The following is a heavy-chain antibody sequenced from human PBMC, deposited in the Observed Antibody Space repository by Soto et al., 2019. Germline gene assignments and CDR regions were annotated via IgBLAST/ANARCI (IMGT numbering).Heavy chain of an antibody. CDR1: GFTFSSYA. Sequence: GGSLRLSCAASGFTFSSYAMHWVRQAPGKGLEWVAVISYDGSNKYYADSVKGRFTISRDNSKNTLYLQMNSLRAEDTAVYYCASDIGLYNWNYYGMDVWGQGTTVTVSS. J-gene: IGHJ6*02. D-gene: IGHD1-20*01. V-gene: IGHV3-30-3*01. CDR2: ISYDGSNK. CDR3: ASDIGLYNWNYYGMDV.